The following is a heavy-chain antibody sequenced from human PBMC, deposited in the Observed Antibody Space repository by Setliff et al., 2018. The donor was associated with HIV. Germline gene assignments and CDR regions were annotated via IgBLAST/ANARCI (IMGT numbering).Heavy chain of an antibody. CDR1: GHSISSGYF. CDR2: IYQSGNA. Sequence: SLTCAVSGHSISSGYFCGWIRQTPGKGLEWIGNIYQSGNAYYNPSLKSRVTISVDTSRNRFSLKLSSVTAADTAVYYCVTGYNSVWYSVFWGQGILVTVSS. CDR3: VTGYNSVWYSVF. J-gene: IGHJ4*02. V-gene: IGHV4-38-2*01. D-gene: IGHD6-13*01.